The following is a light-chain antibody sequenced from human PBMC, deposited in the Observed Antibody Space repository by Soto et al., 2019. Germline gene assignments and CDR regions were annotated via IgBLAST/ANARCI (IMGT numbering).Light chain of an antibody. CDR3: QQYYDSPQT. V-gene: IGKV4-1*01. Sequence: DIVMTQSPDSLAVSLGERATIKCKSSQSILYNSNNKNYLAWYQQKPGQPPKLLIYWASTREFGVPDRFSGSGSETDFTLTISSLQAEDVAVYYCQQYYDSPQTFGQGTNVEIK. CDR1: QSILYNSNNKNY. CDR2: WAS. J-gene: IGKJ1*01.